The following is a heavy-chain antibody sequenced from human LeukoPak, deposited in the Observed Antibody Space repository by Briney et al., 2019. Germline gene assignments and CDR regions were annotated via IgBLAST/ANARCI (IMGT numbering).Heavy chain of an antibody. V-gene: IGHV1-18*01. Sequence: GASVKVSCKASGWSFSNHGICWVRQAPGHGLEWVGWIGADNGDTHYAQKLQGRVTMTTDTYTNTAYMDLRGLRSDDTAVYYCARASSPYNWYFDLWGRGTLVTVSS. CDR3: ARASSPYNWYFDL. CDR1: GWSFSNHG. CDR2: IGADNGDT. J-gene: IGHJ2*01. D-gene: IGHD4-11*01.